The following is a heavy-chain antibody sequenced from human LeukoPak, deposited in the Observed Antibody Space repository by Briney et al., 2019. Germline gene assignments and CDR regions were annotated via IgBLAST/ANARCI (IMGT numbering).Heavy chain of an antibody. D-gene: IGHD3-10*01. CDR2: ISGSGGST. J-gene: IGHJ4*02. CDR1: GFTFSSYA. CDR3: ANSGDGSGSTNY. V-gene: IGHV3-23*01. Sequence: GGSLRLTCAASGFTFSSYAMSWVRQAPGKGLEWVSAISGSGGSTYYADSVKGRFTISRDNSKNTLYLQMNSLRAGDTAVYYCANSGDGSGSTNYWGQGTLVTVSS.